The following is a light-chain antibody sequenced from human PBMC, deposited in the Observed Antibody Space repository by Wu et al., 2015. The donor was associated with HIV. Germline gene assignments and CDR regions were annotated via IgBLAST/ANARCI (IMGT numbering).Light chain of an antibody. Sequence: EIVMTQSPATLSVSPGERATLSCRASQSVSSDLAWYQQKPGQAPRLLIYRASTRATGVPARFSGSGSGTDFTLTIDNLQSEDFAIYYRQQYDNWPPFTFGQGHDWTLN. CDR2: RAS. J-gene: IGKJ5*01. CDR3: QQYDNWPPFT. V-gene: IGKV3-15*01. CDR1: QSVSSD.